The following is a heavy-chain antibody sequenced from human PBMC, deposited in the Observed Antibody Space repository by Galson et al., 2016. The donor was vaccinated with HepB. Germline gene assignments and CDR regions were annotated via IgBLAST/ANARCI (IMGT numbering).Heavy chain of an antibody. V-gene: IGHV3-23*01. CDR1: GFTFSSYT. CDR2: ISGSGSFT. CDR3: AKDPGRGSGWFFFDA. J-gene: IGHJ4*02. Sequence: SLGLSCAASGFTFSSYTMSWVRQAPGMGLEWVSSISGSGSFTYFADSVKGRFTISRDNSKNTLYLQMNSLRAEDTATYYCAKDPGRGSGWFFFDAWGQGTLVTVSS. D-gene: IGHD6-19*01.